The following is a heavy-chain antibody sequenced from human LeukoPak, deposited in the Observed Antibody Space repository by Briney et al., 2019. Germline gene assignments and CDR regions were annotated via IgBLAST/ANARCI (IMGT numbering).Heavy chain of an antibody. CDR2: ISGGGETT. J-gene: IGHJ6*03. CDR3: ARDRGRYYMDV. V-gene: IGHV3-23*01. CDR1: GFTFSSYG. D-gene: IGHD6-25*01. Sequence: GGSLRLSCAASGFTFSSYGMGWVRQAPGKGLEWVSSISGGGETTYYADSVKGRFPISRDNSKNTLYLQMNSLRAGDTAVYYCARDRGRYYMDVWGKGTTVTIFS.